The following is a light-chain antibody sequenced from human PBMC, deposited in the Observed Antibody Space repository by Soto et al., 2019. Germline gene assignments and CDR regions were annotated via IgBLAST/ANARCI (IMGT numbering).Light chain of an antibody. CDR2: GAS. CDR3: QQYGDSPL. V-gene: IGKV3-20*01. J-gene: IGKJ3*01. Sequence: EIVLTQSPGTLSLSPGERATLSCRASQSVSSRYLAWYQQRPGQAPRLLIYGASNRATGIPDRFSGSGSGTGSGTDFTLTISRLEPEDFAVYHCQQYGDSPLFGPGTKVDIK. CDR1: QSVSSRY.